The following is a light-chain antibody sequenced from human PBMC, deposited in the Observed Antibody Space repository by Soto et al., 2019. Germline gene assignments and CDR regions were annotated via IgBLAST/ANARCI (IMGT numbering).Light chain of an antibody. CDR2: DAS. CDR1: QSVSSK. J-gene: IGKJ1*01. CDR3: QQFNNWPRT. V-gene: IGKV3-15*01. Sequence: EIVLTQSPGTLSLSPGERATLSCRASQSVSSKLAWYQQKPGQAPRLLIYDASTRATGIPARFSGSGSGTEFTLTISSLQSEDFAVYYCQQFNNWPRTFGQGTKV.